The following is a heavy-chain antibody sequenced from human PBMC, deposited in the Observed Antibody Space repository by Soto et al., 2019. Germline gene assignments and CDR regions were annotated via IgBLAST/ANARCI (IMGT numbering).Heavy chain of an antibody. CDR2: IFASGRT. CDR3: TRVTFDTTAPFY. Sequence: ERLSCTCPVSGGSISNDRWSWVRQPAGKGLEWIGRIFASGRTNYNPSLQSRVTMSVDTSKNQLSLKMTSLAAADTAVYYCTRVTFDTTAPFYWGQGIQVTVSS. V-gene: IGHV4-4*07. D-gene: IGHD3-9*01. J-gene: IGHJ4*02. CDR1: GGSISNDR.